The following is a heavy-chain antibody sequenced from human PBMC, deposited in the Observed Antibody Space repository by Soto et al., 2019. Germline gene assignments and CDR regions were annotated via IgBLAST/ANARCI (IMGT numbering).Heavy chain of an antibody. Sequence: SETLSLTCTVSGGSISRYYWSWIRQPPGKGLEWIGYIYYSGSTNYNPSLKSRVTISVDTSKNQFSLKLSSVTAADTAVYYCARLGGDYGFDYWGQGTLVTVSS. CDR3: ARLGGDYGFDY. J-gene: IGHJ4*02. D-gene: IGHD4-17*01. CDR2: IYYSGST. V-gene: IGHV4-59*08. CDR1: GGSISRYY.